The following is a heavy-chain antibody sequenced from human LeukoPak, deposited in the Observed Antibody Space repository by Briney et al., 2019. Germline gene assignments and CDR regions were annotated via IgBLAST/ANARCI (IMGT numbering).Heavy chain of an antibody. CDR3: ARWVAATGFDY. CDR1: GFTFSSYG. D-gene: IGHD2-15*01. J-gene: IGHJ4*02. Sequence: GRSLRLSCAASGFTFSSYGMNWVRQAPGKGLERVAVIWYDGSNKYYADSVKGRFTISRDNSKNTLYLEMDSLRAEDTAVYYCARWVAATGFDYWGQGTLVTVSS. CDR2: IWYDGSNK. V-gene: IGHV3-33*01.